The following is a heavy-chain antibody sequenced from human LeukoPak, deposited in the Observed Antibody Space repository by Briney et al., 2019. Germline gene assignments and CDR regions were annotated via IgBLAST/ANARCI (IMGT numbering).Heavy chain of an antibody. J-gene: IGHJ4*02. CDR2: IYHSGST. Sequence: PSETLSLTCTVSGGSISTYYWNWIRQPPGKGLEWIGYIYHSGSTNYNPSLQSRVTISVDTSKNQFSLNLNSVTAADTAVYYCARVSDRSGYSPNFDYWGQGALVTVSS. CDR3: ARVSDRSGYSPNFDY. D-gene: IGHD3-22*01. V-gene: IGHV4-59*01. CDR1: GGSISTYY.